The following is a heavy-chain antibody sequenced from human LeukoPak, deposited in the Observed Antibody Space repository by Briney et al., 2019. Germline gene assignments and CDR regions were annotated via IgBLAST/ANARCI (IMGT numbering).Heavy chain of an antibody. J-gene: IGHJ4*02. Sequence: PETLSLACTVSTGSITSYYWSWIRQPAGKGLEWIGRIYTSGSPNYNPSLKSRVTMSVDTSKNQFFLNLRSMTAADTAVYYCARGSEDFDYWGQGTLVSVSS. CDR2: IYTSGSP. CDR3: ARGSEDFDY. CDR1: TGSITSYY. D-gene: IGHD3-3*01. V-gene: IGHV4-4*07.